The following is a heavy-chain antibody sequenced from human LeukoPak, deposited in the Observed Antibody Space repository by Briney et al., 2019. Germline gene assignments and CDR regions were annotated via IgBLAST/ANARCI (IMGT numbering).Heavy chain of an antibody. V-gene: IGHV3-30*02. Sequence: RGGSLLLSCAASGFTFSSYGMHWVRQAPGKGLEWVTYIRYDGSKKYYADSLKGRFTISRDNSKNTLYLQITSLRAEDTALYYCAKEGEWGKLFFDYWGQGTLVTVSS. CDR3: AKEGEWGKLFFDY. D-gene: IGHD4/OR15-4a*01. CDR1: GFTFSSYG. CDR2: IRYDGSKK. J-gene: IGHJ4*02.